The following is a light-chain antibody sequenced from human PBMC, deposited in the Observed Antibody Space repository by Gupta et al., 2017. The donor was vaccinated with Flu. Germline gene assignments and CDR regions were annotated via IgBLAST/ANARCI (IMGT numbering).Light chain of an antibody. Sequence: GQSIAISCTGTSSDVGSYNLVSWYQQHPGKAPKLMIYEGSKRPSGVSNRFSGSKSGNTASLTISGLQAEDEADYYCCSYAGSSTWVFGGGTKLTVL. V-gene: IGLV2-23*01. CDR2: EGS. CDR3: CSYAGSSTWV. J-gene: IGLJ3*02. CDR1: SSDVGSYNL.